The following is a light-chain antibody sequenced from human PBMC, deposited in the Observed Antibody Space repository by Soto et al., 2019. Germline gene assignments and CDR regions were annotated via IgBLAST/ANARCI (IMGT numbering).Light chain of an antibody. CDR2: GAS. CDR1: QSVATN. V-gene: IGKV3-15*01. Sequence: EIVWTRSPATLLVLPGERATLSSRPSQSVATNLAWYQQNPGQAPRLLIYGASTRATVVPARFSGSGSGTEFTLTISSLQSEDFAVYFCHQYNNWPVTFGGGTKVEIK. CDR3: HQYNNWPVT. J-gene: IGKJ4*01.